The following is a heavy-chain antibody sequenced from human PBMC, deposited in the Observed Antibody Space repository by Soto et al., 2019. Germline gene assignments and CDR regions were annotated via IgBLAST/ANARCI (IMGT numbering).Heavy chain of an antibody. J-gene: IGHJ6*02. V-gene: IGHV3-23*01. Sequence: QSGGSLRLSXAASGFTFSTYAMTWVRQAPGKGLEWVSIISSSGDATYYLDSVKGRFTISRDNSRNTLNLQMHSLRAEDTAVYYCAKNGDFWSWGMDAWGQGTTVTVSS. D-gene: IGHD3-3*01. CDR2: ISSSGDAT. CDR1: GFTFSTYA. CDR3: AKNGDFWSWGMDA.